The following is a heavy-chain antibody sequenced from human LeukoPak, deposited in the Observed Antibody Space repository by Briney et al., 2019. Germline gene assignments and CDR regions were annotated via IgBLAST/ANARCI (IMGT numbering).Heavy chain of an antibody. CDR1: GYSFTSYW. CDR3: AKDPPDYVWGTPLYFDY. CDR2: IYPGDSDT. Sequence: GESLKISCKGSGYSFTSYWIGWVRQMPGKGLEWMGIIYPGDSDTRYSPSFQGQVTISADKSISTAYLQWNSLRAEDTAVYYCAKDPPDYVWGTPLYFDYWGQGTLVTVSS. J-gene: IGHJ4*02. V-gene: IGHV5-51*01. D-gene: IGHD3-16*01.